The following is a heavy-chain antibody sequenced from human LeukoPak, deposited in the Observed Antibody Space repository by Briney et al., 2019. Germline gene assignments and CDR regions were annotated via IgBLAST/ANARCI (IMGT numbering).Heavy chain of an antibody. J-gene: IGHJ4*02. D-gene: IGHD2-2*01. CDR2: INPSSGVT. CDR3: ARDTRGRVVVPAATVDY. Sequence: ASVKVSCKASGYTFTDYYMHWARQAPGQGLEWMGWINPSSGVTHYAQRFQGRVTLTRDTSLSTAYMELSRLRSDDTAVYYCARDTRGRVVVPAATVDYWGQGTLVTVSS. CDR1: GYTFTDYY. V-gene: IGHV1-2*02.